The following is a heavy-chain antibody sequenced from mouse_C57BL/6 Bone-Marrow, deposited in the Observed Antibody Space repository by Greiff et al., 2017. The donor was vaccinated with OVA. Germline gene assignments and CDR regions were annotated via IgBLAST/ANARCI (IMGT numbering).Heavy chain of an antibody. D-gene: IGHD2-2*01. CDR1: GFSLTSYG. V-gene: IGHV2-2*01. J-gene: IGHJ3*01. Sequence: VMLVESGPGLVQPSQSLSITCTVSGFSLTSYGVHWVRQSPGKGLEWLGVIWRGGSTDYNAAFISRLSISKDNSKSQVFFKMNSLQADDTAIYYCVGYTWFAYWGQGTLVTVSA. CDR2: IWRGGST. CDR3: VGYTWFAY.